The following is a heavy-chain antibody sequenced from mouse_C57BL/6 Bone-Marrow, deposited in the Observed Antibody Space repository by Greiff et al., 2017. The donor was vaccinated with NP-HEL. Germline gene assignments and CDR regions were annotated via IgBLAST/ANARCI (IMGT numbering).Heavy chain of an antibody. CDR2: IDPETGGT. D-gene: IGHD1-1*01. CDR1: GYTFTDYE. J-gene: IGHJ1*03. V-gene: IGHV1-15*01. CDR3: TLTVVEYFDV. Sequence: VKLQESGAELVRPGASVTLSCKASGYTFTDYEMHWVKQTPVHGLEWIGAIDPETGGTAYNQKFKGKAILTADKSSSTAYIELRSLTSEDSAVYYCTLTVVEYFDVWGTGTTVTVSS.